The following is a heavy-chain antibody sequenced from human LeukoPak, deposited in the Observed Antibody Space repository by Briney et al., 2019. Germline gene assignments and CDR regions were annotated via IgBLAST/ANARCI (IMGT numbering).Heavy chain of an antibody. V-gene: IGHV3-23*01. CDR3: AKDAEPTIFGVVTLVGFDP. D-gene: IGHD3-3*01. Sequence: PGGSLRLSCAASGFTFSSYAMSWVRQAPGKGLEWVSAISGSGGSTYYADSAKGRFTISRDNSKNTLYLQMNSLRAEDTAVYYCAKDAEPTIFGVVTLVGFDPWGQGTLVTVSS. CDR2: ISGSGGST. J-gene: IGHJ5*02. CDR1: GFTFSSYA.